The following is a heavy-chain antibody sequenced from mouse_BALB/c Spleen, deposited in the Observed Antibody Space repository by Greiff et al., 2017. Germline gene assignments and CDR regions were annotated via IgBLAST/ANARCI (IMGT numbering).Heavy chain of an antibody. V-gene: IGHV5-6-5*01. CDR2: ISSGGST. Sequence: EVKLMESGGGLVKPGGSLKLSCAASGFTFSSYAMSWVRQTPEKRLEWVASISSGGSTYYPDSVKGRFTISRDNARNILYLQMSSLRSEDTAMYYCARAMIGFAYWGQGTLVTVSA. CDR1: GFTFSSYA. CDR3: ARAMIGFAY. D-gene: IGHD2-4*01. J-gene: IGHJ3*01.